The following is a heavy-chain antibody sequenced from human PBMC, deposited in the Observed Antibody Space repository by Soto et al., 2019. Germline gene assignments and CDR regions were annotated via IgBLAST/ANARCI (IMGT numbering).Heavy chain of an antibody. V-gene: IGHV1-46*01. D-gene: IGHD1-26*01. CDR2: INPGYPAGRST. Sequence: QVQLVQSGAEVKKPGASVKVSCKASGYTLTTFFMHWVRQAPGQGLEWMGVINPGYPAGRSTSYAQKCQGRVTMTTGTSTSPVYMELSGLGSDDTAVYYCAREAIVAGATTGMDVWGQGTTVTVSS. J-gene: IGHJ6*02. CDR1: GYTLTTFF. CDR3: AREAIVAGATTGMDV.